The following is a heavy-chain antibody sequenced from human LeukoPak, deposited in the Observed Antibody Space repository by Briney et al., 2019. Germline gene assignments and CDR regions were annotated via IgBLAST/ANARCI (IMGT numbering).Heavy chain of an antibody. CDR3: AGMAAAGTGGFDP. D-gene: IGHD6-13*01. J-gene: IGHJ5*02. V-gene: IGHV1-2*02. Sequence: ASVKVSCKASGYTFTGYYMHWVRQAPGQGLEWMGWINPNSGGTNYAQKFQGRVTMTRDTSTSTVYMELSSLRSEDTAVYYCAGMAAAGTGGFDPWGQGTLVTVSS. CDR2: INPNSGGT. CDR1: GYTFTGYY.